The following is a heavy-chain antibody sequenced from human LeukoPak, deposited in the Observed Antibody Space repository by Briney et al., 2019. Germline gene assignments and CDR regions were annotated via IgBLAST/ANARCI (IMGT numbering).Heavy chain of an antibody. Sequence: ASVKVSCKASGYTFTSYYMHWVRQAPGQGLEWMGIINPSGGSTSYAQKLQGRVTMTRDTSTSTVYMELSSLRSEDTAVYYCARDAYYYDSSGYYYEAPDYWGQGTLVTVSS. V-gene: IGHV1-46*01. CDR1: GYTFTSYY. CDR2: INPSGGST. J-gene: IGHJ4*02. CDR3: ARDAYYYDSSGYYYEAPDY. D-gene: IGHD3-22*01.